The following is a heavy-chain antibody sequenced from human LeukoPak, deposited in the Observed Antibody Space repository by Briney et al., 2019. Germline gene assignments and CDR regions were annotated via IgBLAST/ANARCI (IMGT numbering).Heavy chain of an antibody. CDR3: ATAGDSSGYYGY. D-gene: IGHD3-22*01. CDR2: MNPNSGNT. Sequence: ASVKVSCKASGYTFTSYDINWVRQATGQGLEWMGWMNPNSGNTGYAQKFQGRVTMTRNTSISTAYMELSSLRSEDTAVYYCATAGDSSGYYGYWGQGTLVAVSS. CDR1: GYTFTSYD. J-gene: IGHJ4*02. V-gene: IGHV1-8*01.